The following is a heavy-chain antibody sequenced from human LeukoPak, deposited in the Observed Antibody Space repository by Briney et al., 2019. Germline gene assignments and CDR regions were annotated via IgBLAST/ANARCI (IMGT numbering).Heavy chain of an antibody. CDR1: GFRFHEYA. V-gene: IGHV3-9*01. Sequence: GGSLRLSCVASGFRFHEYAVHWVRLAPGKGLEWVSGISWNNGSIGYADSVKGRFTISRDNAKNSLYLQMNSLRAEGTAVYYCARENKLRLALIDYWGQGTLVTVSS. J-gene: IGHJ4*02. CDR2: ISWNNGSI. D-gene: IGHD3-16*01. CDR3: ARENKLRLALIDY.